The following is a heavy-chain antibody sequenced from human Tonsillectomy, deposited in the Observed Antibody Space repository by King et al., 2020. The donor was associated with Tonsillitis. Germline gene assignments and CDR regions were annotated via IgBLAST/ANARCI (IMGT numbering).Heavy chain of an antibody. J-gene: IGHJ4*02. D-gene: IGHD3-22*01. CDR2: IYYRGST. CDR1: GGSLISYY. CDR3: ARAGDYYDSSGYYGSYYFDY. V-gene: IGHV4-59*01. Sequence: QLQESGPGLVKPSETLSLTCTVFGGSLISYYGSWIRQPPGRGLGWIGYIYYRGSTNYNPSLNSRVTISVDTSKNQFSLKLSSVTAADTAVYYCARAGDYYDSSGYYGSYYFDYWGQGTLVTVSS.